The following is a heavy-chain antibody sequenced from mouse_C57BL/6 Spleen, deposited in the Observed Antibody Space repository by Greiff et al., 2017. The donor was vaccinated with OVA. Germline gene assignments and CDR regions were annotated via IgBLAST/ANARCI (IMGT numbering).Heavy chain of an antibody. CDR1: GFTFSSYA. J-gene: IGHJ1*03. CDR3: ARAPRYFDV. Sequence: EVKLMESGGGLVKPGGSLKLSCAASGFTFSSYAMSWVRQTPEKRLEWVATISDGGSYTYYPDNVKGRFTISRDNAKNNLYLQMSHLKSEDTAMYYCARAPRYFDVWGTGTTVTVSS. CDR2: ISDGGSYT. V-gene: IGHV5-4*03.